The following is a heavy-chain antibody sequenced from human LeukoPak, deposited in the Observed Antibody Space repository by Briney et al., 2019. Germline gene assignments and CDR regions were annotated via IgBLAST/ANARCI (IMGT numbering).Heavy chain of an antibody. D-gene: IGHD3-16*02. Sequence: LETLSLTCAVYGGSFSGYYWSWIRQPPGKGLEWIGEINHSGSTNYNPSLKSRVTISVDTSKNQFSLKLSSVTAADTAVYYCARGYDYVWGSYLPPFGYWGQGTLVTVSS. V-gene: IGHV4-34*01. CDR2: INHSGST. J-gene: IGHJ4*02. CDR1: GGSFSGYY. CDR3: ARGYDYVWGSYLPPFGY.